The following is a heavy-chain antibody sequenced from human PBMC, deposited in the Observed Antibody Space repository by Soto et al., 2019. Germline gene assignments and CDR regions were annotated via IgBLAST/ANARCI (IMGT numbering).Heavy chain of an antibody. CDR2: IIPIFGTA. Sequence: SVEVSCKASGGTFSSCASSWVRQAPGQGLEWMGGIIPIFGTANYAQKFQGRVTITADESTSTAYMELSSLRSEDTAVYYCAREEPPTGDIVVVVAASPWFDPWGQGTLVTVSS. J-gene: IGHJ5*02. CDR1: GGTFSSCA. V-gene: IGHV1-69*13. D-gene: IGHD2-15*01. CDR3: AREEPPTGDIVVVVAASPWFDP.